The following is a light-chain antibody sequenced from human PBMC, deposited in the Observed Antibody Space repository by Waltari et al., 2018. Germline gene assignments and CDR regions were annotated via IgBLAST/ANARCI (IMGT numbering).Light chain of an antibody. CDR1: TSNIGNND. CDR3: GTWDSSLSGEFWV. J-gene: IGLJ3*02. V-gene: IGLV1-51*02. CDR2: END. Sequence: QSVLTQPPSVSAAPGQKVTISCSGSTSNIGNNDVSWYQQPPGTAPKLLIFENDKLPSVIPGRFSGSKSGTSATLGITGLQTGDEADYFCGTWDSSLSGEFWVFGGGTKLTVL.